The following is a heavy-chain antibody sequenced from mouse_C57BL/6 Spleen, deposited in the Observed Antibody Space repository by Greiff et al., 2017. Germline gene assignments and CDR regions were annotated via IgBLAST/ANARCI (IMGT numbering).Heavy chain of an antibody. V-gene: IGHV3-6*01. J-gene: IGHJ4*01. Sequence: EVQLVESGPGLVKPSQSLSLTCSVTGYSITSGYYWNWIRQFPGNKLEWMGYISYDGSNNYNPSLKNRISITRDTSKNQFFLKLNSVTTEDTATDYCARDREDAMDYRGQGTSVTVSS. CDR3: ARDREDAMDY. CDR1: GYSITSGYY. CDR2: ISYDGSN.